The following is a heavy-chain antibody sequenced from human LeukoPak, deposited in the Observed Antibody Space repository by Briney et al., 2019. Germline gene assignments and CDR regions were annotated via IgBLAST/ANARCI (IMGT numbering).Heavy chain of an antibody. J-gene: IGHJ4*02. Sequence: SETLSLTCAVYGGSFSGYYWSWIRQPPGKGLEWIGEINHSGSTNYNPSLKRRVTISVDTSKNQFSLKLSSVTAADTAVYYCARSGMILRYFDYYSNWGQGTLVTVSS. CDR3: ARSGMILRYFDYYSN. CDR2: INHSGST. D-gene: IGHD3-9*01. V-gene: IGHV4-34*01. CDR1: GGSFSGYY.